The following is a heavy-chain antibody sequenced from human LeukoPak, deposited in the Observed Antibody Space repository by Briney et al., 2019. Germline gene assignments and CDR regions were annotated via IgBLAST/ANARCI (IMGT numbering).Heavy chain of an antibody. CDR2: IYYSGRT. V-gene: IGHV4-4*02. CDR1: GGSINSSNW. D-gene: IGHD6-13*01. J-gene: IGHJ4*02. CDR3: ARAGPYSSSWYSDY. Sequence: SGTLSLTCAVSGGSINSSNWWSWVRQTPGKGLEWIGEIYYSGRTNYNPSLKSRVTISVDKPKNQFSLKLSSVTAADTAVCYCARAGPYSSSWYSDYWGQGTLVTVSS.